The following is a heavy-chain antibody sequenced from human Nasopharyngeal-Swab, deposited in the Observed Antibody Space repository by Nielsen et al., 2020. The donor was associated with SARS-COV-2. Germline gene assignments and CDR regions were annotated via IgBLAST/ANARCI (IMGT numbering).Heavy chain of an antibody. CDR1: GYTFTGYY. CDR3: ARLDEDWFPGNYFDY. Sequence: ASVKVSCKASGYTFTGYYMHWVRQAPGQGLEWMGRINPNSGGTNYAQKFQGRVTMTRDTSISTSYMELSRLRSDDTAVYYCARLDEDWFPGNYFDYWGQGTLVTVSS. J-gene: IGHJ4*02. CDR2: INPNSGGT. D-gene: IGHD1-26*01. V-gene: IGHV1-2*06.